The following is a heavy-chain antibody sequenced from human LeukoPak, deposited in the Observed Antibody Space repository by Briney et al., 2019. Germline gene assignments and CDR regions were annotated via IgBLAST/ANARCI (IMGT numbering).Heavy chain of an antibody. CDR2: IKQDGSEK. Sequence: PGGSLRLSCAASGFTFSSYWMSWVRQAPGKGLEWVANIKQDGSEKYYVDSVKGRFTISRDNAKNSLYLQMNSLRAEDTAVYYCARDCSSTSCYAVGDAFDIWGQGTMVTVSS. J-gene: IGHJ3*02. V-gene: IGHV3-7*03. D-gene: IGHD2-2*01. CDR3: ARDCSSTSCYAVGDAFDI. CDR1: GFTFSSYW.